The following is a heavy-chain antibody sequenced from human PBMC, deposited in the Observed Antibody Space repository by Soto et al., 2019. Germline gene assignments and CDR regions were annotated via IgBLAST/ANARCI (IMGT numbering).Heavy chain of an antibody. CDR3: AHRHMTTVTPNNWFDP. J-gene: IGHJ5*02. Sequence: SGPTGEPTQTLTLTCTFSGFSLSTSGVGVGWIRQPPGKALEWLALIYWDDDKRYSPSLKSRLTITKDTSKNQVVLTMTNMDPVDTATYYCAHRHMTTVTPNNWFDPWGQGTLVTVSS. CDR2: IYWDDDK. V-gene: IGHV2-5*02. CDR1: GFSLSTSGVG. D-gene: IGHD4-4*01.